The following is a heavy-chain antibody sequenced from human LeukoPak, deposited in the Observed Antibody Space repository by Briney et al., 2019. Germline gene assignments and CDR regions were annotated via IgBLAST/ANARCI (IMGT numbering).Heavy chain of an antibody. D-gene: IGHD2-2*01. Sequence: PGGSLRLSCAASGFTFSSYGMHWVRQAPGKGLEWVAVISYDGSNKYYADSVKGRFTISRDNSKNTLYLQMNSLRAEDTAVYYCAKDLAPVPAAYDAFDIWGQGTMVTVSS. CDR1: GFTFSSYG. J-gene: IGHJ3*02. V-gene: IGHV3-30*18. CDR2: ISYDGSNK. CDR3: AKDLAPVPAAYDAFDI.